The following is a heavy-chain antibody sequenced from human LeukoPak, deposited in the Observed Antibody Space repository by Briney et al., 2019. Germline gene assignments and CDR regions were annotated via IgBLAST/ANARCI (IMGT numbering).Heavy chain of an antibody. D-gene: IGHD3-10*01. CDR3: ARLIYYYYYMDV. V-gene: IGHV5-51*01. CDR2: IYPGDSDS. CDR1: GYTFTNYW. J-gene: IGHJ6*03. Sequence: GESLKISCKASGYTFTNYWIAWVRQMPGKGLEWMGIIYPGDSDSKYSPSFQGQVTISADRSISTAYLQWSSLKASDTAMYYCARLIYYYYYMDVWGKGTTVTVSS.